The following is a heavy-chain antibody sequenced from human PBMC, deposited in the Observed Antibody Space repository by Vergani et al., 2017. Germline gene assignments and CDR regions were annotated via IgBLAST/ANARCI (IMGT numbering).Heavy chain of an antibody. J-gene: IGHJ6*02. Sequence: QVQLQESGPGLVKPSETLSLTCTVSGGSISSYYWSWIRQPPGKGLEWIGYIYSSGNTNSNPSLNSRVTIAVDTSENQCSLKLSSVTAAETAVYYCARHLAGRVVNYGMDVWGQGTTVTVSS. V-gene: IGHV4-59*08. CDR1: GGSISSYY. D-gene: IGHD2-21*01. CDR3: ARHLAGRVVNYGMDV. CDR2: IYSSGNT.